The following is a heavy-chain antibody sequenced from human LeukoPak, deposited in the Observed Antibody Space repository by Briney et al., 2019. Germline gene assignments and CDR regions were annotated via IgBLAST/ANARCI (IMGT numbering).Heavy chain of an antibody. CDR3: ARRTDSGWKWFDP. J-gene: IGHJ5*02. CDR1: GYRFTSYW. Sequence: GESLKISCKASGYRFTSYWIGWVRQMPGRGLEWMGVIHPGEYGRRYSPSFEGQVTISADKSISTAYMQWSSLKASDTAMYYCARRTDSGWKWFDPWGQGTLVTVSS. V-gene: IGHV5-51*01. D-gene: IGHD6-25*01. CDR2: IHPGEYGR.